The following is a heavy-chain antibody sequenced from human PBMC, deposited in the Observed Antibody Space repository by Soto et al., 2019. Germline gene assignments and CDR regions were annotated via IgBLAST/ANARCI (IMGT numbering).Heavy chain of an antibody. J-gene: IGHJ4*02. D-gene: IGHD6-6*01. CDR3: AKEVIAARPYSFDY. CDR1: GFTFSSYA. CDR2: ISASGAYT. V-gene: IGHV3-23*01. Sequence: VGSLRLSCAASGFTFSSYAVSWARQTPGKGLEWVSTISASGAYTYYADSVKGRFTISRDNSKNTLYLQMRSLRAGETATYYCAKEVIAARPYSFDYWGQGTLVTV.